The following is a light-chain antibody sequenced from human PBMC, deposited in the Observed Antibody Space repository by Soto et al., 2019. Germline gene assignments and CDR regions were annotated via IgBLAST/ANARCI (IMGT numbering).Light chain of an antibody. J-gene: IGKJ1*01. CDR1: QSVRSN. CDR3: QQYNNWLRRT. Sequence: EIVMTQFPATLSVSPGERATLSCRASQSVRSNLAWYQQKPGQAPRLFIYGASTRATGIPARFSGSGSGTEFTLTISSLQSEDFAVYYCQQYNNWLRRTFGQGTKVDIK. V-gene: IGKV3-15*01. CDR2: GAS.